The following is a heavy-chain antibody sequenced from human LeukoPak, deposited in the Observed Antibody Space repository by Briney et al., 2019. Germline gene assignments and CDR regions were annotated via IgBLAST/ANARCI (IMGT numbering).Heavy chain of an antibody. J-gene: IGHJ5*01. Sequence: SVKVSCKASGGTFSSYAISWVRQAPGQGLEWMGGIIPIFGTANYAQKFQGRVTITADEPTSTAYMELSSLRSEDTAVYYCARAEDQGRYFDWLPGFASWGQGTLVTVSS. V-gene: IGHV1-69*13. CDR1: GGTFSSYA. CDR3: ARAEDQGRYFDWLPGFAS. CDR2: IIPIFGTA. D-gene: IGHD3-9*01.